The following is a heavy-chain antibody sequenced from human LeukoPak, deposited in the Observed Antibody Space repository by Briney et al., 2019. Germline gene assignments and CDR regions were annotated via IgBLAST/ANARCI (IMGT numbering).Heavy chain of an antibody. Sequence: ASVKVSCKASGYTFTGYYMHWVRQAPGQGLEWMGWINPNSGGTNYAQKFQGWVTMTRDTSISTAYMELSRLRSDDTVVYYCARDGSSSSGLVYFDYWGQGTLVTVSS. CDR3: ARDGSSSSGLVYFDY. CDR1: GYTFTGYY. J-gene: IGHJ4*02. CDR2: INPNSGGT. D-gene: IGHD6-6*01. V-gene: IGHV1-2*04.